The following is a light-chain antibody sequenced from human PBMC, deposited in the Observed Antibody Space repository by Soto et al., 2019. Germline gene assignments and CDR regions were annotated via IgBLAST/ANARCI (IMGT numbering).Light chain of an antibody. CDR3: QQSYSTPYT. Sequence: DIQMTQSPSSLSASVGDRVTITCRASQSISSYLNGYQQKPGKAPKLLIYAASSLQGGVPSRFGGSGSGTEFTLSISSLQPEDFATYYCQQSYSTPYTFGQGTKLEIK. J-gene: IGKJ2*01. CDR2: AAS. CDR1: QSISSY. V-gene: IGKV1-39*01.